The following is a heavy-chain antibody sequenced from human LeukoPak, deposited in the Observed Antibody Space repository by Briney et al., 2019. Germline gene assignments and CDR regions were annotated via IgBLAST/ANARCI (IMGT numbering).Heavy chain of an antibody. D-gene: IGHD2-21*02. V-gene: IGHV3-15*01. CDR2: IKSKTDGGTT. CDR1: GFTFSSYW. Sequence: GGSLRLSCAASGFTFSSYWMSWVRQAPGKGLEWVGRIKSKTDGGTTDYAAPVKGRFTISRDDSKNTLYLQMNSLKTEDTAVYYCTTDRVAYCGGDCYKTIDYWGQGTLVTVSS. CDR3: TTDRVAYCGGDCYKTIDY. J-gene: IGHJ4*02.